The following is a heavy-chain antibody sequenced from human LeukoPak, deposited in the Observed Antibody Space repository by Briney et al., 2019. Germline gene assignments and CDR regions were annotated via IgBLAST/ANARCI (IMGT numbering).Heavy chain of an antibody. V-gene: IGHV4-28*01. CDR1: GYSISSSNW. CDR3: ARMGYDSSGYTQH. J-gene: IGHJ1*01. D-gene: IGHD3-22*01. CDR2: IYYSGST. Sequence: SETLSLTCAVSGYSISSSNWWGWIRQPPGKGLEWIGYIYYSGSTYYNPSLKSRVTMSVDTSKNQFSLKLSSVTAVDTAVYYCARMGYDSSGYTQHWGQGTLVTVSS.